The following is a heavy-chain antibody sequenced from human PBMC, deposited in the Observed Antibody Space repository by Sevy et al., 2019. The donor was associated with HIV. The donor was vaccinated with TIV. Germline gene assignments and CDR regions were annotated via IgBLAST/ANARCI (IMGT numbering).Heavy chain of an antibody. CDR1: GGSITSLY. Sequence: SETLSLTCTVSGGSITSLYWNWIRQPPGKGLEWIANIYYNGHINYNPSLKSRVTLSLDTSKNQFSLRLSSVPAADTAMYYCAGENAWGRGYSWGQGTLVTGSS. CDR3: AGENAWGRGYS. J-gene: IGHJ4*02. CDR2: IYYNGHI. D-gene: IGHD1-26*01. V-gene: IGHV4-59*08.